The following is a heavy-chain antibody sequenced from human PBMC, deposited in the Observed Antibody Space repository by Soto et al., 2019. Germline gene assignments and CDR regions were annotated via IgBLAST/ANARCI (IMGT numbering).Heavy chain of an antibody. CDR2: INPNSGGT. V-gene: IGHV1-2*04. J-gene: IGHJ6*02. Sequence: GASVKVSCKASGYAFTVYYMRWVRQAPGQGLEWMGWINPNSGGTNYAQKFQGWVTMTRDTSISTAYMELSRLRSDDTAVYYCARAPLALYYGMDVWGQGTTVTVSS. CDR1: GYAFTVYY. CDR3: ARAPLALYYGMDV.